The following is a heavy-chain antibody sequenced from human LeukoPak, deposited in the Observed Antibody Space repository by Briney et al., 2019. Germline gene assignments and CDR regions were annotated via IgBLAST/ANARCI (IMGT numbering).Heavy chain of an antibody. Sequence: GESLKISCKGSGYSFTSYWIGWVRQMPGKGLEWMGIIYPGDSDTRYSPSFQGQVAISADKSISTAYLQWSSLKASDTAMYYCATLAPYCSGGSCYLDYWGQGTLVTVSS. D-gene: IGHD2-15*01. CDR1: GYSFTSYW. J-gene: IGHJ4*03. CDR3: ATLAPYCSGGSCYLDY. CDR2: IYPGDSDT. V-gene: IGHV5-51*01.